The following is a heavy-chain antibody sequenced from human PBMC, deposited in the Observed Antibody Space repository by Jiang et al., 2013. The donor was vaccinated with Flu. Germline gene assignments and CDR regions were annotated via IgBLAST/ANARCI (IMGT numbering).Heavy chain of an antibody. D-gene: IGHD3-3*01. V-gene: IGHV3-11*01. CDR3: ARVGAYDPVLDY. Sequence: QLVESGGGLVKPGGSLRLSCVASGFTFRDHYMSWIRQAPGKGLEWVSNIGSSGSTIDYADSVKGRFTISRDNAKNSLYLQMNSLRAEDTAVYYCARVGAYDPVLDYWGQGTLVTVSS. J-gene: IGHJ4*02. CDR1: GFTFRDHY. CDR2: IGSSGSTI.